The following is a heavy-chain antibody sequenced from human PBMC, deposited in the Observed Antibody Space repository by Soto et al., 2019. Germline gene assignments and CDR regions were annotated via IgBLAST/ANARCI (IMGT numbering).Heavy chain of an antibody. CDR1: EFTFSGRS. V-gene: IGHV3-74*01. D-gene: IGHD3-10*01. CDR3: ARGWFGPDV. J-gene: IGHJ6*03. Sequence: EVQLVESGGGLVQPGGSLRLSCAASEFTFSGRSVHWVRQAPGKGLVWVSGIDKVVTDSTYADSVKGRFTSSRDNAKNTVYLQMNSLRGEDTAVYYCARGWFGPDVWGKGTTVTVSS. CDR2: IDKVVTDS.